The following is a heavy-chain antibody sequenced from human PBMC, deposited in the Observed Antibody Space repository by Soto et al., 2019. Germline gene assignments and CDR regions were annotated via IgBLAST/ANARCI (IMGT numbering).Heavy chain of an antibody. CDR3: ARLEGLATISYYFDF. Sequence: SETLSLTCAVNSGSLSGHYWGWIRQPPGKGLEWIGDINYSGNTKYNPSLKSRVTISVDTSKNQFSLKLTSVTAADSAVYFCARLEGLATISYYFDFWGQGAQVTVSS. J-gene: IGHJ4*02. CDR2: INYSGNT. CDR1: SGSLSGHY. V-gene: IGHV4-34*01. D-gene: IGHD3-9*01.